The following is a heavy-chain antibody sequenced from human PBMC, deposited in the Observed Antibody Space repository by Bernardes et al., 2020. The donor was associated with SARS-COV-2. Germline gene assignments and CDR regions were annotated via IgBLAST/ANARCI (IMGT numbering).Heavy chain of an antibody. CDR2: IKSDGSST. V-gene: IGHV3-74*01. CDR3: LRENWGIDY. D-gene: IGHD7-27*01. Sequence: GGCLSPSRAGPGFTLRRYWMHWGRPVPGKGLVWGSRIKSDGSSTNYADSVKGRFTISRDNAKDTLYLQMNSLRAEDTAVYYCLRENWGIDYWGQGTLVTVSS. J-gene: IGHJ4*02. CDR1: GFTLRRYW.